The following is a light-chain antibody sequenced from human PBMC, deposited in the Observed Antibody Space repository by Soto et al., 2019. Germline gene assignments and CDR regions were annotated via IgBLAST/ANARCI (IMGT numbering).Light chain of an antibody. J-gene: IGKJ1*01. CDR2: LGS. CDR3: MQVLQTWT. Sequence: IVMTQSPLSLPVTPGEPASISCRSSQSLLHSNGYYYLDWYLQKPGQSPQLLIYLGSNRASGVPDRFSGSGSGTDFTLTISRVEAEDVGVYYCMQVLQTWTFGQGTKVAI. CDR1: QSLLHSNGYYY. V-gene: IGKV2-28*01.